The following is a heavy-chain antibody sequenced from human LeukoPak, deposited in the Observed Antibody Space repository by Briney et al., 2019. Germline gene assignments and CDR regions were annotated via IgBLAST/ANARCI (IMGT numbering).Heavy chain of an antibody. CDR3: ATAPRIFDLDSDNRFGDY. CDR2: VDPEDGES. CDR1: GYTFTAYY. V-gene: IGHV1-69-2*01. Sequence: GASMKISCKASGYTFTAYYIHWVQQAPGKGLEWMGRVDPEDGESIYAGRFQGRVTMTADTSTNTAYMELSSLGSDDTAVYYCATAPRIFDLDSDNRFGDYWGQGTLSPSPQ. D-gene: IGHD3/OR15-3a*01. J-gene: IGHJ4*02.